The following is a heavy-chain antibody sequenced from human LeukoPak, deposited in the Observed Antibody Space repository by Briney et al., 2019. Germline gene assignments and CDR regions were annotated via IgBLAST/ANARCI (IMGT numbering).Heavy chain of an antibody. CDR3: ARGGLFGTLDY. D-gene: IGHD3-3*01. CDR2: IKQGEGDK. Sequence: PGGSLRLSCVASGFTFSDSSMSWVRQAPGKGREWQANIKQGEGDKFYLESVMGRFTISRDNGKNSLFLQLTSLRVEDTAVYYCARGGLFGTLDYWGQGARVTVS. CDR1: GFTFSDSS. J-gene: IGHJ4*02. V-gene: IGHV3-7*01.